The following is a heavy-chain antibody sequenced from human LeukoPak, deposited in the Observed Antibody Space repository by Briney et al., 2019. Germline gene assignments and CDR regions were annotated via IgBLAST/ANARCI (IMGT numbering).Heavy chain of an antibody. CDR3: ARGKEVITMLRGLKPGYYFDY. CDR1: GGSITNYY. V-gene: IGHV4-59*01. J-gene: IGHJ4*02. CDR2: IHYSGST. D-gene: IGHD3-10*01. Sequence: SETLSLTCTVAGGSITNYYWSWIRQPPGKGLQCIGYIHYSGSTKYKSSLKSRVTISVDTSKNQFSLKLNSVTAADTAVYYCARGKEVITMLRGLKPGYYFDYWGQGTLVTVSS.